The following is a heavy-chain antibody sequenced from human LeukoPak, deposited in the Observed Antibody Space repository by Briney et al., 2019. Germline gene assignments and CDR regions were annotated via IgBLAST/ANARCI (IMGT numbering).Heavy chain of an antibody. CDR3: ARDSVY. CDR2: INHSGST. CDR1: GGPFSGYY. V-gene: IGHV4-34*01. D-gene: IGHD5/OR15-5a*01. J-gene: IGHJ4*02. Sequence: SGTLSLTCAVYGGPFSGYYWSWIRQPPGKGLEWIGEINHSGSTNYNPSLKSRVTISVDTSKNQFSLKLSSVTAADTAVYYCARDSVYWGQGTLVTVSS.